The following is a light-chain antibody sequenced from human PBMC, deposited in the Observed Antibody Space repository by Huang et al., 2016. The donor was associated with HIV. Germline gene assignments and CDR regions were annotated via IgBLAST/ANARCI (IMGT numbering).Light chain of an antibody. CDR2: GAS. J-gene: IGKJ5*01. V-gene: IGKV3-20*01. Sequence: EIVLTQSPGTLSVSLGESATLSCRASQSFSSTYLAGYQQKPGQAPRLLIYGASNRATDIPDRFSGSGSGTDFTLTISRLEPEDIAVYYCQQYGSSPLITFGQGTRLEIK. CDR1: QSFSSTY. CDR3: QQYGSSPLIT.